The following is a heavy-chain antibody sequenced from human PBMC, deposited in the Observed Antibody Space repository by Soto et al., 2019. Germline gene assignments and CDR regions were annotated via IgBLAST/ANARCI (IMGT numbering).Heavy chain of an antibody. CDR2: IYYSGST. CDR1: GGSISSFCYY. D-gene: IGHD3-10*01. CDR3: ARDTLQYSSGYYYGSGSYDVGGRYNWFDR. V-gene: IGHV4-31*03. J-gene: IGHJ5*02. Sequence: SETLSLTCTVSGGSISSFCYYWSWIRQHPGKGLEWIGYIYYSGSTYYNPSLKSRVTISVDTSKNRFSLKLSSVTAADTAVYYCARDTLQYSSGYYYGSGSYDVGGRYNWFDRWGQGTLVTVSS.